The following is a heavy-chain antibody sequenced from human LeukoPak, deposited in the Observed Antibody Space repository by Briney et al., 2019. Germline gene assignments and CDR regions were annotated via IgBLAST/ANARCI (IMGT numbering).Heavy chain of an antibody. D-gene: IGHD3-16*01. CDR1: GYTFTSYD. CDR2: MNPNSGNT. V-gene: IGHV1-8*01. CDR3: ARSRAGGKRYYYYGMDV. J-gene: IGHJ6*02. Sequence: GASVTVSFKASGYTFTSYDINWVRQAAGQGLEGMGWMNPNSGNTGYAQKFQGRVTMTRNTSISTAYMELSSLRSEDTAVYYCARSRAGGKRYYYYGMDVWGQGTTVTVSS.